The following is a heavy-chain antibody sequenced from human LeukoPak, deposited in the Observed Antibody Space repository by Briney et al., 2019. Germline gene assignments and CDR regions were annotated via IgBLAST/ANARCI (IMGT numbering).Heavy chain of an antibody. CDR3: AKDRGHYYGSGSLDY. J-gene: IGHJ4*02. V-gene: IGHV3-43*01. CDR2: ISWDGGST. Sequence: GRSLRLSCAASGFTFDDYTMHWVRQAPGKGLEWVSLISWDGGSTYYADSVKGRFTISRDNSKNSLYLQMNSLRTEDTALYYCAKDRGHYYGSGSLDYWGQGTLVTVSS. CDR1: GFTFDDYT. D-gene: IGHD3-10*01.